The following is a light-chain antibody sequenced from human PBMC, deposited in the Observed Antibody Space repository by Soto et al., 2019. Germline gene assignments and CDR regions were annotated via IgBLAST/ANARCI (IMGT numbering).Light chain of an antibody. CDR3: QEYDGAPIT. V-gene: IGKV3-20*01. Sequence: EILLTQSPATLSLSPGERATLSCRASQSVSASSLAWYQQKPGQPPRLLIYAASTRATDVPARFSGSGSGTDFTLTIARLEPEDFAVYYCQEYDGAPITFGLGTRLEIK. J-gene: IGKJ5*01. CDR1: QSVSASS. CDR2: AAS.